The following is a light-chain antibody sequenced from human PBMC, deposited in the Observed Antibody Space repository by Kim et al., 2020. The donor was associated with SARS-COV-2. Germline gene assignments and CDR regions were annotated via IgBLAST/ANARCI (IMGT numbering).Light chain of an antibody. CDR1: SGHSNYA. Sequence: QPVLTQSPSASASLGASVKLTCTLNSGHSNYAIAWHQQQPEKGPRYLMKLNNDGSHTKGDGIPDRFSGSSSGAERYLTISSLQSEDEADYYCQTWDTGIRVFGGGTQLTVL. V-gene: IGLV4-69*01. J-gene: IGLJ3*02. CDR3: QTWDTGIRV. CDR2: LNNDGSH.